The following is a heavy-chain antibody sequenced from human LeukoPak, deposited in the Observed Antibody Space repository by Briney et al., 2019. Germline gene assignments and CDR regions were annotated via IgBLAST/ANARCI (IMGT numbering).Heavy chain of an antibody. CDR2: INPNSGGT. Sequence: ASVKVSCKTSGYTFTHYVISWVRQAPGQGLEWMGRINPNSGGTNYAQKFQGRVTMTRDTSISTAYMELSRLRSDDTAVYYCARGSAGLGYCTNGVCYEPPLGYWGQGTLVTVSS. CDR3: ARGSAGLGYCTNGVCYEPPLGY. V-gene: IGHV1-2*06. CDR1: GYTFTHYV. D-gene: IGHD2-8*01. J-gene: IGHJ4*02.